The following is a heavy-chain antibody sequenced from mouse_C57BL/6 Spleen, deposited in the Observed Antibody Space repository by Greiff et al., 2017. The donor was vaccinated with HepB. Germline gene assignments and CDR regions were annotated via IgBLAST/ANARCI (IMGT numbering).Heavy chain of an antibody. V-gene: IGHV6-6*01. CDR1: GFTFSDAW. CDR3: TKGYYYGSSGYFDY. CDR2: IRNKANNHAT. Sequence: EVKLVESGGGLVQPGGSMKLSCAASGFTFSDAWMDWVRQSPEKGLEWVAEIRNKANNHATYYAESVKGRFTISRDDSKSSVYLQMNSLRAEDTGIYYCTKGYYYGSSGYFDYWGQGTTLTVSS. J-gene: IGHJ2*01. D-gene: IGHD1-1*01.